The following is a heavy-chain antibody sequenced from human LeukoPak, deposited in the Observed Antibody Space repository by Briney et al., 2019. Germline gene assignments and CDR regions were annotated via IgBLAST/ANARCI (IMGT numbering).Heavy chain of an antibody. D-gene: IGHD3-10*01. CDR3: ARGSVYYGSGSYDY. V-gene: IGHV4-34*01. CDR1: GGSFSGYY. Sequence: SETLSLTCAVYGGSFSGYYWSWIRQPPGKRREWIGEINHSGSTNYNPSLKSRVTISVDTSKNQFSLKLSSVTAADTAVYYCARGSVYYGSGSYDYWGQGTLVTVSS. CDR2: INHSGST. J-gene: IGHJ4*02.